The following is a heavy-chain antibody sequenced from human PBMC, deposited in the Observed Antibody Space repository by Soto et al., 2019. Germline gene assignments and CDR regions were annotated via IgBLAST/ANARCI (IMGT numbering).Heavy chain of an antibody. D-gene: IGHD2-8*01. J-gene: IGHJ4*02. CDR1: GFTFGASA. CDR2: LSDSGGSI. V-gene: IGHV3-23*01. CDR3: AKVSSAWYAGFFDL. Sequence: GGSLRLSCAASGFTFGASAMTWVRQAPGKGLEWVSGLSDSGGSIYYADSVKGRFTISRDNSMNTLYLQMNTLRAEDTAVYYCAKVSSAWYAGFFDLWGQGTLVTVS.